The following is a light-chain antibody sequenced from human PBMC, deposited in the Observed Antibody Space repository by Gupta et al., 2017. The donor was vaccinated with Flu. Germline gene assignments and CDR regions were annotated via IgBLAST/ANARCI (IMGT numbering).Light chain of an antibody. Sequence: VTPGEAASISCRSSQSLLNSKGYNYLDWYVQKPGQSPQLLIYLGSNRASGVPDRFSGSGSGTDFTLKISRVEAEDVGVYYCMQALQAPFTFGPGTKVDIK. CDR2: LGS. CDR3: MQALQAPFT. V-gene: IGKV2-28*01. CDR1: QSLLNSKGYNY. J-gene: IGKJ3*01.